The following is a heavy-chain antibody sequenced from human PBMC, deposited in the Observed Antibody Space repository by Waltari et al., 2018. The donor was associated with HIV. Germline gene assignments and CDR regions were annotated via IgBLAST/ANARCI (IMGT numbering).Heavy chain of an antibody. D-gene: IGHD3-10*01. Sequence: EVQLVESGGGLVKPGGSLRLSCVVSGFTFSNYSMNRVRQAPGGGLEGVSSISSNSNFRYYADSVKGRFTSSRDNAKNSLYLQMNSLRAEDTAVYYCASGFWGQGTTVTVSS. CDR2: ISSNSNFR. J-gene: IGHJ6*02. V-gene: IGHV3-21*01. CDR1: GFTFSNYS. CDR3: ASGF.